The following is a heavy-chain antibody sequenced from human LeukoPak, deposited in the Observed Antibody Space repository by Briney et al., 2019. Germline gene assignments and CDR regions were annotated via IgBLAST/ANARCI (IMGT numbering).Heavy chain of an antibody. Sequence: PGGSLRLSCVASGLIFREYWMQSARHAPGNGLEWVSRIKSDGSRITYADSVKGRFTISRDNAKNTLYLEINSLRVEDTAVYYCASSPVITRDWGQGTLVTVSS. D-gene: IGHD3-22*01. CDR2: IKSDGSRI. J-gene: IGHJ4*02. CDR3: ASSPVITRD. V-gene: IGHV3-74*01. CDR1: GLIFREYW.